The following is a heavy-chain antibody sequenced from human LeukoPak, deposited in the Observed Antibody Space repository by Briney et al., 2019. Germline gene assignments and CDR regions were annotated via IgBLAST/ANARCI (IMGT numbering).Heavy chain of an antibody. CDR2: ISSSGSTI. J-gene: IGHJ4*02. V-gene: IGHV3-48*03. D-gene: IGHD1-20*01. CDR3: ARDGPMVTGTFDY. CDR1: GFTFSSYE. Sequence: GGSLRLSCAASGFTFSSYEMNWVRQAPGKGLEWVSYISSSGSTIYYADSVKGRFTTSRDNAKNSLYLQMNSLRAEDTAVYYCARDGPMVTGTFDYWGQGTLVTVSS.